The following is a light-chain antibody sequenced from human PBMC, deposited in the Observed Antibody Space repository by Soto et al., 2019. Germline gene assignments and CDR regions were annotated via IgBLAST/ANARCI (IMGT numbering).Light chain of an antibody. J-gene: IGKJ5*01. Sequence: DIQLTQSPSVLSAAVGDRVTITCRASQGISSYLAWYQQKPGKAPKLLIYKASTLKSGVPARFSGSGSGTEFTLTISSLQPDDFATYYCQQYNTYSTFGQGTRLEIK. CDR3: QQYNTYST. CDR1: QGISSY. V-gene: IGKV1-5*03. CDR2: KAS.